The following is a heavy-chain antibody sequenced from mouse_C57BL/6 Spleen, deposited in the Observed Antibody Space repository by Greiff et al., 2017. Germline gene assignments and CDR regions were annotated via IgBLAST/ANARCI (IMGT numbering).Heavy chain of an antibody. CDR1: GFTFSDYY. CDR3: ARGNYDYAVFDY. D-gene: IGHD2-4*01. Sequence: EVKLVESEGGLVQPGSSMKLSCTASGFTFSDYYMAWVRQVPEKGLEWVANINYDGSSTYYLDSLKSRFIISRDNAKNILYLQMSSLKSEDTATYYCARGNYDYAVFDYWGQGTTLTVSS. J-gene: IGHJ2*01. CDR2: INYDGSST. V-gene: IGHV5-16*01.